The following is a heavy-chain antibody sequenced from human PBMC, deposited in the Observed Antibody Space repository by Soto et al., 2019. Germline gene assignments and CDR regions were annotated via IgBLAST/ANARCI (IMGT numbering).Heavy chain of an antibody. V-gene: IGHV1-58*01. CDR3: AADPNYYDSSGYYLGDY. Sequence: SVKVSCKASGFTFTSSAVQWVRQARGQRLEWIGWIVVGSGNTNYAQKFQERVTITRDMSTSTAYMELSSLRSGDTAGYYCAADPNYYDSSGYYLGDYWGQGTLVTVSS. D-gene: IGHD3-22*01. CDR1: GFTFTSSA. CDR2: IVVGSGNT. J-gene: IGHJ4*02.